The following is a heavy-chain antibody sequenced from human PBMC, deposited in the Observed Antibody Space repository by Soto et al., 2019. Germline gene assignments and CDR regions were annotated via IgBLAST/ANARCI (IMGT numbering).Heavy chain of an antibody. CDR3: ARDCSGGSCYPGMDV. D-gene: IGHD2-15*01. V-gene: IGHV3-21*01. CDR1: GFNFNSYT. J-gene: IGHJ6*02. Sequence: GGSLRLSCAASGFNFNSYTINWVRQAPGKRLEWLSSISSSGYIFSTDSVRGRFTISRDNAKNSVYLQINSLRAEDTAVYFCARDCSGGSCYPGMDVCGQGTTVTFSS. CDR2: ISSSGYI.